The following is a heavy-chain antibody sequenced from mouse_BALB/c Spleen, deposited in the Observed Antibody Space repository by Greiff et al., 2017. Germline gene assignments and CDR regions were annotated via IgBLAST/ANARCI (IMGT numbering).Heavy chain of an antibody. CDR2: IYPYNGGT. CDR3: ARGYYGSNTAWFAY. V-gene: IGHV1S29*02. J-gene: IGHJ3*01. D-gene: IGHD1-1*01. CDR1: GYIFTDYN. Sequence: EVKLMESGPELVKPGASVKISCKASGYIFTDYNMHWVKQSHGKSLEWIGYIYPYNGGTGYNQKFKSKATLTVDNSSSTAYMELRSLTSEDSAVYYCARGYYGSNTAWFAYWGQGTLVTVSA.